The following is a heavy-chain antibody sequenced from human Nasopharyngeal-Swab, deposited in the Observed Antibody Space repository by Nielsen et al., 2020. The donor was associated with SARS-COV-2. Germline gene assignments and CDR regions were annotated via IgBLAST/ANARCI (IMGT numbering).Heavy chain of an antibody. CDR2: INYSGST. Sequence: WIRQPPGKGLEWIGDINYSGSTNYNPSLKSRVTISVDTSKNQFSLKLSSVTAADTAVYYCARDYYESSGYPNRGYMDVWGKGTTVTVSS. D-gene: IGHD3-22*01. J-gene: IGHJ6*03. CDR3: ARDYYESSGYPNRGYMDV. V-gene: IGHV4-31*02.